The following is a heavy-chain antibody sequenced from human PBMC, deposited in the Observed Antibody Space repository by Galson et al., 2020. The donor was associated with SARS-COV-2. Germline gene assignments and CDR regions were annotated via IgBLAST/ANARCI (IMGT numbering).Heavy chain of an antibody. J-gene: IGHJ4*02. CDR1: GFTFSSYA. D-gene: IGHD2-21*02. CDR3: AREAPGREIVVVTATYFDY. Sequence: GESLKISCAASGFTFSSYAMHWVRQAPGKGLEWVAVISYDGSNKYYADSVKGRFTISRDNSKNTLYLQMNSLRAEDTAAYYCAREAPGREIVVVTATYFDYWGQGTLVTVSS. CDR2: ISYDGSNK. V-gene: IGHV3-30-3*01.